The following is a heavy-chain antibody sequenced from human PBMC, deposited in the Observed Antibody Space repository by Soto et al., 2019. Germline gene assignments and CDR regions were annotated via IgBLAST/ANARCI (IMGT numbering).Heavy chain of an antibody. J-gene: IGHJ6*02. Sequence: SVKVSCKASGYTFTSYDINWVRQATGQGLEWMGWMNPNSGNTGYAQKFQGRVTMTRNTSISTAYMELSSLRSEDTAVYYCARFGFDDYVWGSYRPFYYYYGMDVWGQGTTVTVSS. D-gene: IGHD3-16*02. CDR3: ARFGFDDYVWGSYRPFYYYYGMDV. V-gene: IGHV1-8*01. CDR1: GYTFTSYD. CDR2: MNPNSGNT.